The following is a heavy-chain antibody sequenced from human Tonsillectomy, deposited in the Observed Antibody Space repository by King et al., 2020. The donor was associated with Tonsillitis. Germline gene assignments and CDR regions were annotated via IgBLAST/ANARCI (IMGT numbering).Heavy chain of an antibody. D-gene: IGHD3-3*01. V-gene: IGHV3-30*18. J-gene: IGHJ6*02. CDR1: GFTFSSYG. CDR3: AKGGGPSYDFWSGSQIYYYYGMDV. CDR2: ISYDGTNK. Sequence: VQLVESGGGVVQPGRSLRLSCAASGFTFSSYGMHWVRQAPGKGLEWVAVISYDGTNKYYADSVKGRFTISRDNSKNTLYLQMNSLRAEDTAVYYWAKGGGPSYDFWSGSQIYYYYGMDVWGQGTTVTVSS.